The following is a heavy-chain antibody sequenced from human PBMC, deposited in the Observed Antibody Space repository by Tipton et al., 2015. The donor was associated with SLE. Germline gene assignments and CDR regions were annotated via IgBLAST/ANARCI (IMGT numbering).Heavy chain of an antibody. V-gene: IGHV4-38-2*02. J-gene: IGHJ2*01. D-gene: IGHD6-19*01. CDR1: GGSISSGYY. CDR2: IYHSGST. CDR3: AREGSSGWFYWYFDL. Sequence: TLSLTCTVSGGSISSGYYWGWIRQPPGKGLEWIGSIYHSGSTYYNPSLKSRVTISVDTSKNQFSLKLSSVTAADTAVYYCAREGSSGWFYWYFDLWGRGTLVTVSS.